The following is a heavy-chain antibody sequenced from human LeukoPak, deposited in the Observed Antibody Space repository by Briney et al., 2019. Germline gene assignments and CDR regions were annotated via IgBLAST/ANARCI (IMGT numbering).Heavy chain of an antibody. V-gene: IGHV5-51*01. Sequence: GESLKISCKGSGYSFTTYWIGWVRQMPGKGLEWMGSIYPGDSDTRYSPSFQGLVTISVDKSISAAYLQWSSLKASGTAMYYCARHSSGASTSPHDYWGQGTLVTVSS. J-gene: IGHJ4*02. CDR3: ARHSSGASTSPHDY. CDR1: GYSFTTYW. CDR2: IYPGDSDT. D-gene: IGHD2-2*01.